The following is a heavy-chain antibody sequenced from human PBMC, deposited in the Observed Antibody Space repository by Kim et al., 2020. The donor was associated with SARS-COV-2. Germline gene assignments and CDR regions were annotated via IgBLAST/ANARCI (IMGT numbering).Heavy chain of an antibody. Sequence: GGSLRLSCAASGFTFSSYAMHWVRQAPGKGLEWVSVISCDGGSTNYADSVKGRFTISRDNSKNTLYLQMNSLRPEDTALYYCAKDPGALLRGHTYSFYG. CDR3: AKDPGALLRGHTYSFYG. D-gene: IGHD3-10*01. J-gene: IGHJ6*01. CDR2: ISCDGGST. CDR1: GFTFSSYA. V-gene: IGHV3-30-3*01.